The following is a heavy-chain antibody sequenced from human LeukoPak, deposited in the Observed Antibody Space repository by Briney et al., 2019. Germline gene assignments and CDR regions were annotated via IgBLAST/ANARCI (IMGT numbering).Heavy chain of an antibody. CDR1: GVTFSNNS. CDR2: IIPILRSA. CDR3: ARARTSIRFTDSFDI. J-gene: IGHJ3*02. Sequence: SVNVSCKTSGVTFSNNSITWVRQAPGQGLEGLGGIIPILRSASYAQKFRDRLRMTSDESTTTAYMELSSLSSDDTAMYFCARARTSIRFTDSFDIWSQGTLVTVSS. V-gene: IGHV1-69*13. D-gene: IGHD2-21*01.